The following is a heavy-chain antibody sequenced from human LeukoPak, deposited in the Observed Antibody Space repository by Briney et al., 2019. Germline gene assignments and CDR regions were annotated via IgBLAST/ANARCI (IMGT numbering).Heavy chain of an antibody. Sequence: SETLSLTCTVSGGSISSYYWSWIRQPPGKGLEWIGYIYYSGSTNYNPSLKSRVTISVDTSTNQFSLKLSSVTAADTAVYYCAGGIAAAGYDYWGQGTLVTVSS. CDR3: AGGIAAAGYDY. V-gene: IGHV4-59*08. D-gene: IGHD6-13*01. CDR2: IYYSGST. CDR1: GGSISSYY. J-gene: IGHJ4*02.